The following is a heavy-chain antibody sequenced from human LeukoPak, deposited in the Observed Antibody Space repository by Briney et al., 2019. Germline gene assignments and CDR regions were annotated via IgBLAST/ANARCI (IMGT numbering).Heavy chain of an antibody. CDR1: GFTVSSNY. Sequence: GGSLRLSCAASGFTVSSNYMSWVRQAPGKGLEWVSVIYSGGSTYYADSVKGRFTISRNNSKNTLYLQMNSLRAEDTAVYYCARAGQRAYFDYWGQGTLVTVSS. CDR2: IYSGGST. CDR3: ARAGQRAYFDY. V-gene: IGHV3-66*02. J-gene: IGHJ4*02.